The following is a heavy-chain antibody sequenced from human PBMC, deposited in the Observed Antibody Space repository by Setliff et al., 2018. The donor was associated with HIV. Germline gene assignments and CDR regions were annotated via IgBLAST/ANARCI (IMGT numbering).Heavy chain of an antibody. J-gene: IGHJ4*02. CDR1: GYSFRSYA. V-gene: IGHV1-18*01. D-gene: IGHD4-4*01. CDR3: AKTSPKDGYSSDF. CDR2: ISAYNGHT. Sequence: GASVKVSCKASGYSFRSYAISWVRQAPGQGLEWMGWISAYNGHTNYAQKFQDRVTMTTDTSTNTAYMELSSLGSDDTAVYYCAKTSPKDGYSSDFWGQGTPVTVSS.